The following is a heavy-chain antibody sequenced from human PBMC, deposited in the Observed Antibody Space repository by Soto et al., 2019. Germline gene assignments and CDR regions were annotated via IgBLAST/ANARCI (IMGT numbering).Heavy chain of an antibody. V-gene: IGHV3-23*01. Sequence: PGGSLRLSCAASGFTFSSYAMSWVRQAPGKGLEWVSAISGSGGSTYYADSVKGRFTISRDNSKNTLYLQMNSLRAEDTALYYCAKGVTYYDFWSGYFEYWGRGTLVTVSS. CDR3: AKGVTYYDFWSGYFEY. J-gene: IGHJ4*02. D-gene: IGHD3-3*01. CDR2: ISGSGGST. CDR1: GFTFSSYA.